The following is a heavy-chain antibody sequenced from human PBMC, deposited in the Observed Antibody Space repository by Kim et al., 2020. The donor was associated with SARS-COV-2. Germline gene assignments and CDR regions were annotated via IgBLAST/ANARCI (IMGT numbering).Heavy chain of an antibody. CDR1: GGSISSYY. V-gene: IGHV4-59*01. Sequence: SETRSLTCTVSGGSISSYYWSWSRQPPGKELEWIGYIYYSGSTNYNPSLKSRVTISVDTSKNQFSLKLSSVTAADTAGYYCARDGYYYDSSGYYRNAFD. CDR2: IYYSGST. CDR3: ARDGYYYDSSGYYRNAFD. D-gene: IGHD3-22*01. J-gene: IGHJ3*02.